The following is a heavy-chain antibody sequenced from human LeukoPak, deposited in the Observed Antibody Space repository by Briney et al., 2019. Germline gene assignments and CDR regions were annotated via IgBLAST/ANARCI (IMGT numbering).Heavy chain of an antibody. CDR1: GFTVSSYS. CDR3: ARAAGRDKHYSDI. D-gene: IGHD3-10*01. CDR2: IYSGGST. J-gene: IGHJ6*03. Sequence: GGSLRLLCAASGFTVSSYSMSWVRQAPGKGLEWVSVIYSGGSTYYADSVKGRFTISRDNSKNTLYLQMNSLRAEDTAVKYSARAAGRDKHYSDIRGKGTTVTVSS. V-gene: IGHV3-53*01.